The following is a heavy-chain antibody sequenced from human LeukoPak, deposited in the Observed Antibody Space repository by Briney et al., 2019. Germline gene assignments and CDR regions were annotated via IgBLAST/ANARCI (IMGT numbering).Heavy chain of an antibody. J-gene: IGHJ4*02. V-gene: IGHV4-38-2*02. CDR1: GYSISSGYY. CDR2: IYHSGNT. D-gene: IGHD1-1*01. CDR3: ARGRGVKYNSDRIYSFDY. Sequence: PSETLSLTCTVSGYSISSGYYWGWIRQPPGKGLEWIGNIYHSGNTYYNPSLKSRVTISVDTSKNQFSLKLSSVTAADTAVYYCARGRGVKYNSDRIYSFDYWGQGTLVTVSS.